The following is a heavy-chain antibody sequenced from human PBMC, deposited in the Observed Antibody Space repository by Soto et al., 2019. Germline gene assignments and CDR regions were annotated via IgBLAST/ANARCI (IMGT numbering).Heavy chain of an antibody. CDR3: ERRDSSTHYRY. CDR1: GGSISSYY. V-gene: IGHV4-59*05. CDR2: IYYSGST. J-gene: IGHJ4*02. D-gene: IGHD2-15*01. Sequence: PSETLSLTCTVSGGSISSYYWSWIRQPPGKGLEWIGSIYYSGSTYYNPSLKSRVTISVDTSKNQFSLKLSSVTAADTAVYYCERRDSSTHYRYWGQGTLVTSPQ.